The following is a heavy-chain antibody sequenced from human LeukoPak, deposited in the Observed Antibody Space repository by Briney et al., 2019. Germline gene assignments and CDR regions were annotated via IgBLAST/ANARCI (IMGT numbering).Heavy chain of an antibody. V-gene: IGHV3-48*03. D-gene: IGHD1-26*01. J-gene: IGHJ5*02. CDR3: ARGWELDP. Sequence: QPGGSLRLSCAASGFTFSSYEMNWVRQAPGKGLEWVSYISSSGNTIYYADSVQGRFTISRDNAKNSLYLQMNSLRVEDTAVYYCARGWELDPWGQGTLVTVSS. CDR1: GFTFSSYE. CDR2: ISSSGNTI.